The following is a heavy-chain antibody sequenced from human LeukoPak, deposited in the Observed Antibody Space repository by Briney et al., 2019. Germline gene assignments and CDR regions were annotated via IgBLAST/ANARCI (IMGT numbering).Heavy chain of an antibody. CDR2: ISRSDTTI. J-gene: IGHJ4*02. V-gene: IGHV3-11*04. CDR1: GFTFSDYY. Sequence: GGSLRLSCAASGFTFSDYYMSWIRQAPGKGLEWVSYISRSDTTIYYADSVKGRFTISRDNAKNSLYLQMNSLRVEDTAVYYCAGGSDIRTTPPDYWGQGTLVTVSS. D-gene: IGHD1-7*01. CDR3: AGGSDIRTTPPDY.